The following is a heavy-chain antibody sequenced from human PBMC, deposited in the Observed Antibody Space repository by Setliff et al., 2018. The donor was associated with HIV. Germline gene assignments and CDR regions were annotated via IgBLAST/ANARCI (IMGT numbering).Heavy chain of an antibody. V-gene: IGHV1-69*05. CDR2: IIPMYGVT. CDR3: ARDTYFDY. Sequence: ASVKVSCKASGYTFTSYEINWVRQAPGQGPEWMGGIIPMYGVTNYAQKFQGRVTITTDESTSTAYMELSSLRSDDTAVYYCARDTYFDYWGQGTLVTVSS. J-gene: IGHJ4*02. CDR1: GYTFTSYE.